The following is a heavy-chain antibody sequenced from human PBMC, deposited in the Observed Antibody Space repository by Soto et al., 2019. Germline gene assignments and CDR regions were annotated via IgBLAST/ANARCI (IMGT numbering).Heavy chain of an antibody. D-gene: IGHD3-16*01. V-gene: IGHV3-30*03. CDR1: GFTFSSYG. CDR3: ARAYEGDYFDY. Sequence: PGGSLRLSCAASGFTFSSYGMHWVRQAPGKGLEWVAVISYDGSNKYYADSVKGRLTISRDNSKNTLYLQMNSLRAEDTAVYYCARAYEGDYFDYWGQGTLVTVSS. CDR2: ISYDGSNK. J-gene: IGHJ4*02.